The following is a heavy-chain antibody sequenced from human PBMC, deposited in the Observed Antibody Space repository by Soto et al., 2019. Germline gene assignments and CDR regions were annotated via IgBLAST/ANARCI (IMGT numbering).Heavy chain of an antibody. Sequence: QVQLVESGGGVVQPGRSLRLSCAASGFTFSSYAMHWVRQAPGKGLEWVAVISYDGSNKYYADSVKGRFTISRDNSKNTLYLQMNSLRAEDTAVYHCARGGAAAGTADWFDPWGQGTLVTVSS. CDR1: GFTFSSYA. V-gene: IGHV3-30-3*01. CDR3: ARGGAAAGTADWFDP. J-gene: IGHJ5*02. D-gene: IGHD6-13*01. CDR2: ISYDGSNK.